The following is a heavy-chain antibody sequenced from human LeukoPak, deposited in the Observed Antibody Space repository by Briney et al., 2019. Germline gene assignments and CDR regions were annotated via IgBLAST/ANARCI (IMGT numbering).Heavy chain of an antibody. CDR2: IYYSGST. CDR3: ARANIGFNDAFDI. D-gene: IGHD5-12*01. CDR1: GGSFSGYY. J-gene: IGHJ3*02. V-gene: IGHV4-59*01. Sequence: SETLSLTCAGYGGSFSGYYWSWIRQPPGKGLEWIGYIYYSGSTNYNPSLKSRVTISVDTSKNQFSLKLSSVTAADTAVYYCARANIGFNDAFDIWGQGTMVTVSS.